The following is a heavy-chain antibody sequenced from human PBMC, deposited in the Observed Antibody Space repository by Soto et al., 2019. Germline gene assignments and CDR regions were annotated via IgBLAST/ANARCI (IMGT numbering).Heavy chain of an antibody. D-gene: IGHD6-6*01. CDR1: GGTFSSYA. Sequence: QVQLVQSGAEVKKPGSSVKVSCKASGGTFSSYAISWVRQAPGQGLGWMGGIIPIFGTANYAKKFQGRVTITADESTSTAYMELSSLRSEDTAVYYCARDRPQLAGMDVWGQGTTVTVSS. J-gene: IGHJ6*02. CDR3: ARDRPQLAGMDV. V-gene: IGHV1-69*12. CDR2: IIPIFGTA.